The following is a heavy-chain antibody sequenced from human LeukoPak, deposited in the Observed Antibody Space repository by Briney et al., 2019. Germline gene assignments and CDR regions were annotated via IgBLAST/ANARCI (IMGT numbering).Heavy chain of an antibody. J-gene: IGHJ4*02. CDR3: ASRWVAAGDFDY. Sequence: GGSLRLSCAASGFTFSGYWMSWVRQAPGKGLEWVANIKEDGSEKHYVDSVEGRFTISIDNARNSLYLQMSSLRADDTAVYYCASRWVAAGDFDYWGRGTLVTVSS. V-gene: IGHV3-7*01. D-gene: IGHD6-13*01. CDR1: GFTFSGYW. CDR2: IKEDGSEK.